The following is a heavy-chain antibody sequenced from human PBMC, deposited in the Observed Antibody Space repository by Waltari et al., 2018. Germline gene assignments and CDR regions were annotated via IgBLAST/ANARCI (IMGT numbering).Heavy chain of an antibody. CDR2: INHSGST. CDR1: GGSFSGYY. V-gene: IGHV4-34*01. D-gene: IGHD3-10*01. CDR3: ARGKVLLWFGELSSHYYGMDV. J-gene: IGHJ6*02. Sequence: QVQLQQWGAGLLKPSETLSLTCAVYGGSFSGYYWSWIRQPPGKGLEWIGEINHSGSTNYNPSLKSRVTISVDTSKNQFSLKLSSVTAADTAVYYCARGKVLLWFGELSSHYYGMDVWGQGP.